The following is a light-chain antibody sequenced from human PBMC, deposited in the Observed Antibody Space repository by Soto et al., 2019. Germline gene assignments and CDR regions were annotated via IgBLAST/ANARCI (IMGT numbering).Light chain of an antibody. J-gene: IGKJ5*01. CDR3: QQYGSSST. CDR1: QSVSSSY. CDR2: GAS. Sequence: EIVLTQTPGTLSLSPGEGATLSCRASQSVSSSYLAWYQQKPGQAPRLLIYGASSRPTGIPDRFSGSGSGTDFTLTISRLEPEAFAVYYCQQYGSSSTFGQGTRLEIK. V-gene: IGKV3-20*01.